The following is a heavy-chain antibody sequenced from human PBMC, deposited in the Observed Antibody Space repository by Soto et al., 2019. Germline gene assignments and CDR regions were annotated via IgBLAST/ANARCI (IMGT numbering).Heavy chain of an antibody. CDR3: AVGGNYLSMDV. CDR1: GYTFTSYY. J-gene: IGHJ6*02. V-gene: IGHV1-46*01. D-gene: IGHD4-4*01. CDR2: INPDGGGT. Sequence: QVQLVQSGAEVKKPGASVKVSCKASGYTFTSYYMHWVRLAPGQGLEWMGIINPDGGGTSYAQQFQGRVIMTRVTSTSTVYMEMSSLSSEDTAVYYCAVGGNYLSMDVWGQGTTVTVSS.